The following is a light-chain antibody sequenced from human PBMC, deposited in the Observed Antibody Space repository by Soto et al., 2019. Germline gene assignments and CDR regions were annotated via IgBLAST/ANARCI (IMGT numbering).Light chain of an antibody. V-gene: IGKV3-15*01. CDR2: GAS. Sequence: EIVMTQSPATLSVSPGERATLSCRASQSVSSNLAWYQQKPGQAPRLLIYGASTRATGIPARFSGSGCGKEFTLNISSLKSEDFAVYYCQQYNNWWTVGQGTKVEIK. J-gene: IGKJ1*01. CDR3: QQYNNWWT. CDR1: QSVSSN.